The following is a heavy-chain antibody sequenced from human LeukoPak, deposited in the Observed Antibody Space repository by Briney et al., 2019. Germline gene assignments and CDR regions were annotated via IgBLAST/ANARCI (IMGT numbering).Heavy chain of an antibody. J-gene: IGHJ6*03. D-gene: IGHD5-12*01. Sequence: PSETLSLTCTVSGGSISSYYWSWIRQPPRKGLEWIGYIYTSGSTNYNPSLKSRVTISVDTSKNQFSLKLSSVTAADTAVYHCARQIRGYSGYDKGFHYYYMDVWGKGTTVTVSS. CDR2: IYTSGST. CDR1: GGSISSYY. V-gene: IGHV4-4*09. CDR3: ARQIRGYSGYDKGFHYYYMDV.